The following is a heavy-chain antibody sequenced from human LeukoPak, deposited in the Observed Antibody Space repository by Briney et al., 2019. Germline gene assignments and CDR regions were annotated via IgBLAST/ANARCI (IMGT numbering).Heavy chain of an antibody. CDR2: IYYSGST. Sequence: SGTLSLTCTVSGGSISSYYWSWIRQPPGKGLEWIGYIYYSGSTNYNPSLKSRVTISVDTSKDQFSLKLSSVTAADTAVYYCARDTSMAAFDIWGQGTMVTVSS. J-gene: IGHJ3*02. V-gene: IGHV4-59*01. CDR1: GGSISSYY. D-gene: IGHD5-24*01. CDR3: ARDTSMAAFDI.